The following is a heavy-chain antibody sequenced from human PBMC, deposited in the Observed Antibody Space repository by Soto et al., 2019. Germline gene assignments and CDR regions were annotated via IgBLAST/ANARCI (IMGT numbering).Heavy chain of an antibody. CDR1: GFTFSSYG. V-gene: IGHV3-33*01. J-gene: IGHJ4*02. CDR2: IWYDGSNK. CDR3: ARDRQTYNWNDGQSDY. Sequence: QTGGSLRLSCAASGFTFSSYGMHWVRQAPGKGLEWVAVIWYDGSNKYYADSVKGRFTISRDNSKNTLYLQMNSLRAEDTAVYYCARDRQTYNWNDGQSDYWGQGTLVTVSS. D-gene: IGHD1-1*01.